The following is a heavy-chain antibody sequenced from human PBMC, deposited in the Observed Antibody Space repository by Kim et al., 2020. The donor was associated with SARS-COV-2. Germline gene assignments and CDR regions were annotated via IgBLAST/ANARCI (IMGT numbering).Heavy chain of an antibody. Sequence: SETLSLTCTVSGGSVSSGSYYWSWIRQPPGKGLEWIGYIYYSGSTNYNPSLKSRVTISVDTSKNQFSLKLSSVTAADTAVYYCARDPLSGSYSLWGQGTLVTVSS. CDR3: ARDPLSGSYSL. CDR2: IYYSGST. J-gene: IGHJ4*02. D-gene: IGHD1-26*01. CDR1: GGSVSSGSYY. V-gene: IGHV4-61*01.